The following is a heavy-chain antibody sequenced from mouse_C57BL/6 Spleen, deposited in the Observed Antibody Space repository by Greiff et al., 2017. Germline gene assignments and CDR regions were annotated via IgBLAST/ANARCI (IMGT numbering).Heavy chain of an antibody. CDR3: ARDDYGSSYGFAY. CDR2: INYDGSST. Sequence: EVQLVESEGGLVQPGSSMKLSCTASGFTFSDYYMAWVRQVPEKGLEWVANINYDGSSTYYLDSLKSRFIISRDNAKNILYLQMSSLKSEDTATYYCARDDYGSSYGFAYWGQGTLVTVSA. J-gene: IGHJ3*01. D-gene: IGHD1-1*01. V-gene: IGHV5-16*01. CDR1: GFTFSDYY.